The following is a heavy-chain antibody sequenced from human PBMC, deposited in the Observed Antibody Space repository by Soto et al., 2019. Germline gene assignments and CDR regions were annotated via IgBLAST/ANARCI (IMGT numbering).Heavy chain of an antibody. J-gene: IGHJ3*02. Sequence: GGSLRLSCVASGFTVSSNYMSWVRQAPGKGLEWVSVIYSGGSTYYADSVKGRFTISRKYCKNTLYVQMNSLTAEDRAVYYFAGVAFWSGYPDAFDIWGQGTMVIVS. CDR2: IYSGGST. D-gene: IGHD3-3*01. V-gene: IGHV3-53*04. CDR1: GFTVSSNY. CDR3: AGVAFWSGYPDAFDI.